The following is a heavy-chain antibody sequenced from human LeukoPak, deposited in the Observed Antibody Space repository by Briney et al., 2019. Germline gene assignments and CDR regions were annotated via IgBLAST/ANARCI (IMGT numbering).Heavy chain of an antibody. J-gene: IGHJ4*02. V-gene: IGHV1-46*01. CDR2: INPSGGST. D-gene: IGHD6-19*01. Sequence: GASVKVSCKASGDTLTSYYMHWVRQAPGQGLEWMGIINPSGGSTSYAQKFQGRVTMTRDMSTSTVYMELSSLRSEDTAVYYCARGYSSGVGGKYYFDYWGQGTLVTVSS. CDR1: GDTLTSYY. CDR3: ARGYSSGVGGKYYFDY.